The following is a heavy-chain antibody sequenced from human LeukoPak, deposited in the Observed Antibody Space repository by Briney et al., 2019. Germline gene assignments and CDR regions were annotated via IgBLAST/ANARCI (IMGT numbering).Heavy chain of an antibody. V-gene: IGHV4-59*12. CDR2: TYNSGSS. J-gene: IGHJ4*02. CDR3: AGYYGSGQWDN. D-gene: IGHD3-10*01. CDR1: GGSISSYY. Sequence: SSETLSLTCTVSGGSISSYYWSRIRQPPGKGLEWIGYTYNSGSSSYSPSFKSRVTISTDTPRNQFFLRLTSVTAADTAVYYCAGYYGSGQWDNWGQGTLVTVSS.